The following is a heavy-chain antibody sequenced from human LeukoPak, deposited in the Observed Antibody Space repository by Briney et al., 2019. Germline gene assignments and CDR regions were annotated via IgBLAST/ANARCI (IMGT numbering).Heavy chain of an antibody. CDR1: GFTFDEYG. J-gene: IGHJ4*02. Sequence: GGSLRLSCAASGFTFDEYGMSWVRQAPGKGLEWVSGINWNGGSTGYADFVKGRYTISRDNAKNSLYLQMNSPRAEDTALYYCARDALYSSGRSIDYWGQGTLVTVSS. V-gene: IGHV3-20*04. D-gene: IGHD3-22*01. CDR2: INWNGGST. CDR3: ARDALYSSGRSIDY.